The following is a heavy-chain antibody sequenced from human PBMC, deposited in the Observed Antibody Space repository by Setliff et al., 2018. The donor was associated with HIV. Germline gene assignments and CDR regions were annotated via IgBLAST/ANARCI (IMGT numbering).Heavy chain of an antibody. J-gene: IGHJ4*02. V-gene: IGHV3-23*01. CDR1: GFTFSSYW. Sequence: PGGSLRLSCTASGFTFSSYWMHWVRQAPGKGLEWVSGISGSGSTTEYADSVKGRLTISRDNSKNTVYLQMNSLRAEDTAEYYCAKELAASGLGYFDSWGRGILVTVSS. D-gene: IGHD3-22*01. CDR2: ISGSGSTT. CDR3: AKELAASGLGYFDS.